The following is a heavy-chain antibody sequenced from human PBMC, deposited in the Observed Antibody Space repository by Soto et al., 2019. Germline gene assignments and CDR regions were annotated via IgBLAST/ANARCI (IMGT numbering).Heavy chain of an antibody. CDR2: IYYSGSN. CDR3: ARECGGRCPFDHYGMDV. D-gene: IGHD2-15*01. CDR1: GGSISSGGYY. V-gene: IGHV4-31*01. J-gene: IGHJ6*02. Sequence: QVQLQESGPGLVKPSQTLSLTCTVSGGSISSGGYYWSWIRQHPGKGLEWIGYIYYSGSNHYNPALNGPVTISGDPSKNPSPLKLSSVTAADTAVYYCARECGGRCPFDHYGMDVWGQGTPVTVSS.